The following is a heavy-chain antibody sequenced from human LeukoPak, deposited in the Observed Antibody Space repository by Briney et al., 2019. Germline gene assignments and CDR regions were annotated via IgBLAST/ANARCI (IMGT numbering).Heavy chain of an antibody. D-gene: IGHD4-23*01. J-gene: IGHJ4*02. CDR3: AKERVVSPSVAWYYFDY. V-gene: IGHV3-23*01. CDR1: GFTFSSHA. CDR2: ISDSGDVT. Sequence: GGSLRLSWAVCGFTFSSHAMSWLRQAPGKGLEWVSAISDSGDVTYAADSVKGRFAISRDNSKHTLYLEMNNLRADDTAIYYCAKERVVSPSVAWYYFDYWGQGTLVIVSS.